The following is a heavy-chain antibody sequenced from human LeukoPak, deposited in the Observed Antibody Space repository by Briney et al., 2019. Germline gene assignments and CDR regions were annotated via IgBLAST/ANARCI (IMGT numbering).Heavy chain of an antibody. D-gene: IGHD2-2*01. J-gene: IGHJ4*02. CDR1: GFTFSSYA. CDR3: ARGYCSSTSCYRYYFDY. CDR2: ISSNGGST. Sequence: GGSLRLSCAASGFTFSSYAMHWVRQAPGKGLEYVSAISSNGGSTYYANSVKGRFTISRGNSKNTLYLQMGSLRAEDIAVYYCARGYCSSTSCYRYYFDYWGQGTLVTVSS. V-gene: IGHV3-64*01.